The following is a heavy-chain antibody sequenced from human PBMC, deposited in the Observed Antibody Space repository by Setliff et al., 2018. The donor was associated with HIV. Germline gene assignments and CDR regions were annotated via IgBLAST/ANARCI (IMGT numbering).Heavy chain of an antibody. CDR1: GFTFSKSA. V-gene: IGHV1-3*01. D-gene: IGHD3-10*01. Sequence: ASVKVSCKASGFTFSKSAIHWVRQAPGQRLELMAWINAANGHAKYSQKFQGRVTITRDTSATIAYMELSSLTSEDTALYFCARTDYDSGKSVRDSWGQGTLVTVSS. J-gene: IGHJ5*01. CDR2: INAANGHA. CDR3: ARTDYDSGKSVRDS.